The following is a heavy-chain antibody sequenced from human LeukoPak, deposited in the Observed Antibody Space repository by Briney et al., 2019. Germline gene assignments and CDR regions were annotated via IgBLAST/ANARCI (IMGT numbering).Heavy chain of an antibody. V-gene: IGHV3-30*04. D-gene: IGHD3-10*01. Sequence: GGSLRLSCAASGFTFSSPAMHWVRQAPGKGLEWVAFIGDGGNEKYYADSVRGRFTISRDDSKNTLFLEMASLKTEDTALYCCARDMVKGAPDYLDYWGEGTLVSVSS. CDR1: GFTFSSPA. CDR2: IGDGGNEK. J-gene: IGHJ4*02. CDR3: ARDMVKGAPDYLDY.